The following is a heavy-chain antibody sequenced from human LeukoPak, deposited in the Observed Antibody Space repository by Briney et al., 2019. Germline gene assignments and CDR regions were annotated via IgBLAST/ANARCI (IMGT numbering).Heavy chain of an antibody. D-gene: IGHD1-1*01. Sequence: SETLSLTCTVSGGSISSGGYYWSWIRQHPGKGLEWIGYIYYSGSTYYNPSLKSRVTISVDTSKNQFSLKLSSVTAADTAVYYCARGATGTTFDYWGQGTLVTVSS. V-gene: IGHV4-31*03. CDR1: GGSISSGGYY. J-gene: IGHJ4*02. CDR2: IYYSGST. CDR3: ARGATGTTFDY.